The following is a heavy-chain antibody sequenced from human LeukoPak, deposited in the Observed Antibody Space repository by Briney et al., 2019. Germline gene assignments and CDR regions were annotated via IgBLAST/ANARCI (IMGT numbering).Heavy chain of an antibody. V-gene: IGHV4-59*01. CDR3: ARGREQLASFDY. CDR1: GGSICIYY. Sequence: SSETLSLTCTVSGGSICIYYWSWIRQPPGKGLEWIGYIYYSGSTNYNPSLKSRVTISVDTSKNQFSLKLSSVTAADTAVYYCARGREQLASFDYWGQGTLVTVSS. J-gene: IGHJ4*02. D-gene: IGHD6-6*01. CDR2: IYYSGST.